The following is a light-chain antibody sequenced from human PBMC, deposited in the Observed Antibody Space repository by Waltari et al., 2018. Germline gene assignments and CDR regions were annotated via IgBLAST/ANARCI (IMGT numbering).Light chain of an antibody. CDR1: SRDDGSHDFNL. J-gene: IGLJ3*02. CDR3: CSYAGSDTWV. CDR2: EGN. V-gene: IGLV2-23*01. Sequence: QSALTQPASVSGSPGQSITISCTGTSRDDGSHDFNLFSWYQQHPGKAPKLMIYEGNKRPSGVSSRFSGSKSGNTASLTISGLQAEDEADYYCCSYAGSDTWVFGGGTKLTVL.